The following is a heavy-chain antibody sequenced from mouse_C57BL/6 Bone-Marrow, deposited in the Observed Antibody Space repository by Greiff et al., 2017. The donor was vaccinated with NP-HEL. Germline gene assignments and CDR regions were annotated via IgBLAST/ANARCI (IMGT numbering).Heavy chain of an antibody. CDR1: GFTFSSYG. CDR3: ARHGSWGNYSLFYY. D-gene: IGHD2-1*01. Sequence: EVQRVESGGDLVKPGGSLKLSCAASGFTFSSYGMSWVRQTPDKRLEWVATISSGGSYTYYTDSVKGRFTISRDNDKNTLYLQMSSLKSEDTAMYYCARHGSWGNYSLFYYWGQGTTLTVSS. V-gene: IGHV5-6*01. CDR2: ISSGGSYT. J-gene: IGHJ2*01.